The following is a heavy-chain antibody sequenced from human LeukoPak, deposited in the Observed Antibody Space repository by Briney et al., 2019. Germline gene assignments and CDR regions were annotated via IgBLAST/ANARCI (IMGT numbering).Heavy chain of an antibody. CDR2: INPNSGGT. V-gene: IGHV1-2*02. J-gene: IGHJ4*02. D-gene: IGHD3-22*01. CDR1: GYTFTGYY. Sequence: ASVKVSCKASGYTFTGYYMHWVRQAPGQGLEWMGWINPNSGGTNYAQKFQGRVTMTRDTSISTAYMELSSLRSEDTAVYYCAREVDSSGYWGGYFDYWGQGTLVTVSS. CDR3: AREVDSSGYWGGYFDY.